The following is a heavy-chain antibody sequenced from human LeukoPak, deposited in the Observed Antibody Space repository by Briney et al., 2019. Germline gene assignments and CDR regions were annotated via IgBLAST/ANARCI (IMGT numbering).Heavy chain of an antibody. Sequence: PSETLSLTCAVYGGSFSGYYWSWIRQPPGKGLEWIGRIYTSGSTNYNPSLKSRVTMSVDTSKNQFFLKLSSVTAADTAVYYCARGPVYYDFWSGYYYGGRNWFDPWGQGTLVTVSS. CDR1: GGSFSGYY. D-gene: IGHD3-3*01. CDR2: IYTSGST. CDR3: ARGPVYYDFWSGYYYGGRNWFDP. J-gene: IGHJ5*02. V-gene: IGHV4-59*10.